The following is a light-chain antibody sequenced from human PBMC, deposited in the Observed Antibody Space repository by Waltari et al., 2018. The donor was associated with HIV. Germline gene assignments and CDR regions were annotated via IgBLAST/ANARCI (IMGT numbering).Light chain of an antibody. CDR3: LQYNSYSWT. CDR2: KAS. Sequence: DIQMTQSPSTLSAFVGDSVTITCRASQNINIWLAWYQQKSGRPPKLLIYKASTLERGVPSRFSGSGSGTGTEFTLTISGLQPDDFATYYCLQYNSYSWTFGQGTRVEIK. CDR1: QNINIW. V-gene: IGKV1-5*03. J-gene: IGKJ1*01.